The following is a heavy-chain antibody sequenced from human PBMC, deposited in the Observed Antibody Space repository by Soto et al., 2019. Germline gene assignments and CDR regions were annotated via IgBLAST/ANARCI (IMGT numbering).Heavy chain of an antibody. V-gene: IGHV3-49*03. D-gene: IGHD3-10*01. CDR1: GFTFGDYA. CDR3: TRTRMVRGVAGYYYYMDV. Sequence: GGSLRLSCTASGFTFGDYAMSWFRQAPGKGLEWVGFIRSKAYGGTTEYAASVKGRFTISRDDSKSIAYLQMNSLKTEDTAVYYCTRTRMVRGVAGYYYYMDVWGKGTTVTVSS. J-gene: IGHJ6*03. CDR2: IRSKAYGGTT.